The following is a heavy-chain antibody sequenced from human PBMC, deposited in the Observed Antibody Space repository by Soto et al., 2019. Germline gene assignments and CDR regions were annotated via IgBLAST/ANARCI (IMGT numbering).Heavy chain of an antibody. CDR1: GFTFSDYY. J-gene: IGHJ5*02. CDR2: ISSSSSYT. CDR3: ARIDHYYDSSGYYSPYWFDP. V-gene: IGHV3-11*06. Sequence: SLRLSCAASGFTFSDYYMSWIRQAPGKGLEWVSYISSSSSYTNYADSVKGRFTISRDNAKNSLYLQMNSLRAEDTAVYYCARIDHYYDSSGYYSPYWFDPWGQGTLVTVSS. D-gene: IGHD3-22*01.